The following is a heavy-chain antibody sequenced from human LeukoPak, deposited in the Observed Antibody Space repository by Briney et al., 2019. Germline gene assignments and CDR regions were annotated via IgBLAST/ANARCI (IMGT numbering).Heavy chain of an antibody. CDR3: AKGGWVPAARYYYYMDV. J-gene: IGHJ6*03. CDR1: EFTFFTYW. CDR2: IQYDGSNK. Sequence: GGSLRLSCAASEFTFFTYWMTWVRQAPGKGLEWVAFIQYDGSNKYYADSVKGRFTISRDNSKNTLYLQMNSLSPEDTAVYYCAKGGWVPAARYYYYMDVWGKGTTVTISS. V-gene: IGHV3-30*02. D-gene: IGHD6-25*01.